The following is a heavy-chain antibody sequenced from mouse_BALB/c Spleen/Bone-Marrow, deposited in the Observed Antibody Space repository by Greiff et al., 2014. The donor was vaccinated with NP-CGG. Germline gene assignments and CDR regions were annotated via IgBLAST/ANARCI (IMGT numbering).Heavy chain of an antibody. CDR3: TRRGIYDERTAMDY. Sequence: EVQVVESGGDLVYPGGSLKLSRAASGFTFSSYGMSWVRQTPDTRLEWVATINSGGTNTYYPDSMKGRFTISRDNAKNTLYLQMSSLRSEDTAMYYCTRRGIYDERTAMDYWGRGTSVTVSS. J-gene: IGHJ4*01. CDR2: INSGGTNT. CDR1: GFTFSSYG. D-gene: IGHD2-12*01. V-gene: IGHV5-6*01.